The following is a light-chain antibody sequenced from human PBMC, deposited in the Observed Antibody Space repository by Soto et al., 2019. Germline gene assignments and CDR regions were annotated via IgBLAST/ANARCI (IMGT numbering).Light chain of an antibody. CDR1: QGVSSN. CDR3: QQYYKWPFS. CDR2: GAS. J-gene: IGKJ3*01. Sequence: EIVMTQSPAILSVSPGERATLSCRASQGVSSNLAWYQQKPGQAPRLLIYGASTRATGMPARFSGSGSGTEFTLTIGSLQSEDFAVYYCQQYYKWPFSFGPGTKVDIK. V-gene: IGKV3-15*01.